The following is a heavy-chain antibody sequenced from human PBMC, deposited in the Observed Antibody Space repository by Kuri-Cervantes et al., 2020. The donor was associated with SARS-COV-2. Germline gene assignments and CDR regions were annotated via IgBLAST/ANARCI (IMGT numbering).Heavy chain of an antibody. CDR3: AKDSRYDFWSGYYFDY. Sequence: GGSLRLSCAASGFTFSNYAMSWVRQAPGKGLEWVSAISGSGGSTYYADSVKGRFTISRDNSKNTLYPQMNSLRAEDTAVYYCAKDSRYDFWSGYYFDYWGQGTLVTVSS. D-gene: IGHD3-3*01. J-gene: IGHJ4*02. CDR1: GFTFSNYA. V-gene: IGHV3-23*01. CDR2: ISGSGGST.